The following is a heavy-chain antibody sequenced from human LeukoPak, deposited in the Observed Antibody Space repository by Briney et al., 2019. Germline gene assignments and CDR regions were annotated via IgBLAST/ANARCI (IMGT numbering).Heavy chain of an antibody. V-gene: IGHV3-23*01. Sequence: GGSLRLSCAASGFTFSSYAMSWVRQAPGKGLEWVSAISGSGGSTYYADSVKGRFTVSRDNAKNSLYLQMNSLRAEDTAVYYCAREFTIGQYFFDYWGQGTLVTVSS. J-gene: IGHJ4*02. CDR2: ISGSGGST. CDR1: GFTFSSYA. D-gene: IGHD3-3*01. CDR3: AREFTIGQYFFDY.